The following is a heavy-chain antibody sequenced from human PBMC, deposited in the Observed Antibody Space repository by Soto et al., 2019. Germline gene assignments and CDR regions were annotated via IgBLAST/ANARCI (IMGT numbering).Heavy chain of an antibody. CDR2: IVVGSGNT. CDR3: AAGLRQWLAFDY. D-gene: IGHD6-19*01. J-gene: IGHJ4*02. V-gene: IGHV1-58*01. Sequence: SVKVSCKASGFTFASSAVQWVRQTRGQRLEWIGWIVVGSGNTNYAQKFQERVTITRDMSTSTAYMELSSLRSEDTAVYYCAAGLRQWLAFDYWGQGTLVTVSS. CDR1: GFTFASSA.